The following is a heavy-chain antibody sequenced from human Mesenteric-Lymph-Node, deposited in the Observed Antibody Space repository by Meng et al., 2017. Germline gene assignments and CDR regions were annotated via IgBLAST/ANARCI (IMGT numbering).Heavy chain of an antibody. CDR3: ARWTSHYDF. J-gene: IGHJ4*02. CDR2: ISGGSGDTK. D-gene: IGHD5-24*01. CDR1: GFTFSSYA. V-gene: IGHV3-23*01. Sequence: EVQLLESGGGCVQRGWSRRPSCASSGFTFSSYAINWVRQAPGKGLEWVSAISGGSGDTKLYADSVKGRFTISRDNSKSTLYLQMNSLRVDDTAVYHCARWTSHYDFWGQGTLVTVSS.